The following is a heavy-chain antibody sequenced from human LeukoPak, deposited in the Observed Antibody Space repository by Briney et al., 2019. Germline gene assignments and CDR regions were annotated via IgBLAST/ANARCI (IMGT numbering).Heavy chain of an antibody. V-gene: IGHV4-59*08. J-gene: IGHJ3*01. D-gene: IGHD6-13*01. CDR3: ARHDGSSWYYAFDV. CDR2: IYYSGST. Sequence: PSETLSLTCTVSGVSISSYYWSWIRQPPGKGLEWIGYIYYSGSTNYNPSLKSRVTISLDTSKNQFSLKLSSVTAADTAVYYCARHDGSSWYYAFDVRGQGTMVTVSS. CDR1: GVSISSYY.